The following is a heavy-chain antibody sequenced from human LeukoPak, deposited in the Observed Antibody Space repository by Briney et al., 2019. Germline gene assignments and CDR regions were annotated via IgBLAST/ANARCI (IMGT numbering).Heavy chain of an antibody. D-gene: IGHD5-12*01. V-gene: IGHV4-38-2*02. J-gene: IGHJ4*02. Sequence: SETLSLTCSVSGYSITSGYYWAWIRQSPGKGLELIGTIYHSGSTYYNPSLKSRVTISVDTSKNQFSLKLSSVTAADTAVYYCARRSGYDQVDYWGQGTLVTVSA. CDR1: GYSITSGYY. CDR3: ARRSGYDQVDY. CDR2: IYHSGST.